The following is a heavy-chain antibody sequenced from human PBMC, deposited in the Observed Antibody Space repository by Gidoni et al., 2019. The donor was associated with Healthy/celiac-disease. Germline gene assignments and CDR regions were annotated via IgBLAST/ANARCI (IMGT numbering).Heavy chain of an antibody. CDR1: GGSFSGYF. Sequence: QVQLQQWGAGLLKTSQTLYLTCAVYGGSFSGYFWTWIRQPPGKGLEWIGEINHSGSTNYNPSLKSRVTISVDTTKNQFSLKLSSVTAADTAVYYCARAGWVLRFLEWTLGHNWFDPWGQGTLVTVSS. V-gene: IGHV4-34*01. J-gene: IGHJ5*02. D-gene: IGHD3-3*01. CDR2: INHSGST. CDR3: ARAGWVLRFLEWTLGHNWFDP.